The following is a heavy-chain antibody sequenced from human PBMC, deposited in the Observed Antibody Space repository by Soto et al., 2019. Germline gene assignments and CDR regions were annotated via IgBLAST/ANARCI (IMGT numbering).Heavy chain of an antibody. CDR2: IYYSGST. Sequence: QVQLQESGPGLVKPSETLSLTCTVSGGSVSSGSYYWSWIRQPPGKGLEWIGYIYYSGSTNYNPPHQGRGTTSVGASNTQLPLQPGHVTAADPAGDYCARLDSRSPGAGFDPWGQGTLVPGSS. CDR1: GGSVSSGSYY. J-gene: IGHJ5*02. D-gene: IGHD6-6*01. V-gene: IGHV4-61*01. CDR3: ARLDSRSPGAGFDP.